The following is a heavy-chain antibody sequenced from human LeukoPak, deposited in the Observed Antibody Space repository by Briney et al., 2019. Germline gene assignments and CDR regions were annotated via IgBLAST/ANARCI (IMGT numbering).Heavy chain of an antibody. D-gene: IGHD6-13*01. V-gene: IGHV3-33*01. CDR2: IWYDGSNK. J-gene: IGHJ6*04. CDR1: GFTFSSCG. CDR3: ARDRAAAGMYYYYGMDV. Sequence: GSLSLSSAASGFTFSSCGMHWVRQAPGKGLGWVAVIWYDGSNKYYADSVKGRFTISRDNSKNTLYLQMKSLRAEDTAVYYCARDRAAAGMYYYYGMDVWGKGTTVTVSS.